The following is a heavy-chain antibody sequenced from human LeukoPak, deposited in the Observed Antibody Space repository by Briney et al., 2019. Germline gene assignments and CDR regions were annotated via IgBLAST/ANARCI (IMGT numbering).Heavy chain of an antibody. Sequence: GGSLRLSCAASGFTFSSYSMNWVRQAPGKGLEWVSSISSSSSYIYYADSVKGRFTISRDNAKNSLYLQMNSLRAEDTAVYYCARERSKLYGSGSYFHWGQGTLVTVSS. D-gene: IGHD3-10*01. J-gene: IGHJ4*02. CDR1: GFTFSSYS. CDR3: ARERSKLYGSGSYFH. V-gene: IGHV3-21*01. CDR2: ISSSSSYI.